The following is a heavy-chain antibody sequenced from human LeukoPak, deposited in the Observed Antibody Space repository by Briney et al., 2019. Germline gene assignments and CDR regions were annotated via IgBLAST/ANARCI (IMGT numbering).Heavy chain of an antibody. CDR2: IYYSGST. D-gene: IGHD3-10*01. V-gene: IGHV4-59*01. CDR1: GGSISSYY. Sequence: ASETLSLTCTVSGGSISSYYWSWIRQPPGKGLEWIGYIYYSGSTNYNPSLKSRVTISVDTSKNQFSLKLSSVTAADTAVYYCARVVMVRGFYFDYWGQGTLVTVSS. J-gene: IGHJ4*02. CDR3: ARVVMVRGFYFDY.